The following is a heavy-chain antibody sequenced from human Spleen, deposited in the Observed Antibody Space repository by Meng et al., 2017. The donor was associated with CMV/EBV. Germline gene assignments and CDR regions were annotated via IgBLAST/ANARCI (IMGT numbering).Heavy chain of an antibody. Sequence: GGSLRLSCKGSGYSFTNYWIGWVRQMPGKGLEWMAIIYPGDSDTRYNPSFQGQVTISADKSISTAYLQWTSLKASDTAMYFCARREPDAFDIWGQGTMVTVSS. CDR1: GYSFTNYW. CDR3: ARREPDAFDI. CDR2: IYPGDSDT. D-gene: IGHD1-14*01. V-gene: IGHV5-51*01. J-gene: IGHJ3*02.